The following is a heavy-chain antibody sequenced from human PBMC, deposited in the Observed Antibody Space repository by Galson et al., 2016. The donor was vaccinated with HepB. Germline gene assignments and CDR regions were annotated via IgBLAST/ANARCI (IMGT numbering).Heavy chain of an antibody. V-gene: IGHV3-53*01. CDR3: ARGFRFGVLTGYYFDY. CDR1: GFTVRSNY. J-gene: IGHJ4*02. CDR2: ICSTGKT. Sequence: SLRLSCAASGFTVRSNYMSWVRQAPGKGLECVSVICSTGKTYSADSVRGRFTISRDNSKNTVYLQMNSLTAEDTAVYYCARGFRFGVLTGYYFDYWGQGTLVTVSS. D-gene: IGHD3-3*01.